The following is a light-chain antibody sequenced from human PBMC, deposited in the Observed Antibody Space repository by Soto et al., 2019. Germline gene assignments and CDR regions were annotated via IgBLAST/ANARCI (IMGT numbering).Light chain of an antibody. CDR2: GES. J-gene: IGKJ1*01. CDR1: QSVSGNN. CDR3: QQCDGTSWT. Sequence: VLTQSPGTLSVSPGERATLSCRASQSVSGNNLAWYQQKPGRPPRLLIYGESSRASGVPDRSSGSGSGTNFTLTIDRLEPEDFAVYYCQQCDGTSWTFGQGTKVDIK. V-gene: IGKV3-20*01.